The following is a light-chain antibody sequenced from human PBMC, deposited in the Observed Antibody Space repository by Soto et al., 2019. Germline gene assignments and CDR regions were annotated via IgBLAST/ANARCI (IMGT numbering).Light chain of an antibody. J-gene: IGLJ2*01. CDR2: EVS. CDR3: SSYTSSSTLGVV. CDR1: SSDVGSYNR. V-gene: IGLV2-18*02. Sequence: QSALTQPPSVSGSPGQSVTISCTGTSSDVGSYNRVSWYQQPPGTAPKLMIYEVSNRPSGVPDRFSGSKSGNTASLTISGLQAEDEADYYCSSYTSSSTLGVVFGGGTQLTVL.